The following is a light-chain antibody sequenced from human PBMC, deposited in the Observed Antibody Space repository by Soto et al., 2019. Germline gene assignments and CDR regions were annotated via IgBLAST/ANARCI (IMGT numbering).Light chain of an antibody. CDR1: QSISSW. J-gene: IGKJ1*01. CDR3: HKYNSYWT. CDR2: DAS. Sequence: DIQMTQSPSTLSASVGDRVTITCRASQSISSWLAWYQQKPGKAPKLLIYDASSLESGVPSRFSGSGSGTEFTLTISSLQPDDFATYYCHKYNSYWTFGQGTKVDIK. V-gene: IGKV1-5*01.